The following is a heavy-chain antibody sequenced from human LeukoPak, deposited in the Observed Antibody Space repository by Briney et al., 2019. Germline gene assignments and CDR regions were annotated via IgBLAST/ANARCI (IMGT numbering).Heavy chain of an antibody. Sequence: PSETLSLTCTVSGGSISSRSYYWGWIRQPPGKGLEWIGSIYYSGSTYYNPSLKSRVTISVDTSKNQFSLKLSSVTAADTAVYYCARGVVAAGYFDYWGQGTLVTVSS. V-gene: IGHV4-39*01. J-gene: IGHJ4*02. D-gene: IGHD2-15*01. CDR3: ARGVVAAGYFDY. CDR1: GGSISSRSYY. CDR2: IYYSGST.